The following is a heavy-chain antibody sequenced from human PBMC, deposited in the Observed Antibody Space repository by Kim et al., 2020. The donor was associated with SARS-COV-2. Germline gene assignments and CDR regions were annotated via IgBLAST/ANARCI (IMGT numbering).Heavy chain of an antibody. CDR1: GYSFTSYW. D-gene: IGHD3-10*01. V-gene: IGHV5-51*01. CDR3: ARLYYGSGSYYYYYYMDV. Sequence: GESLKISCKGSGYSFTSYWIGWVRQMPGKGLEWMGIIYPGDSDTRYSPSFQGQVTISADKSISTAYLQWSSLKVSDTAMYYCARLYYGSGSYYYYYYMDVWGKGTTVTVSS. J-gene: IGHJ6*03. CDR2: IYPGDSDT.